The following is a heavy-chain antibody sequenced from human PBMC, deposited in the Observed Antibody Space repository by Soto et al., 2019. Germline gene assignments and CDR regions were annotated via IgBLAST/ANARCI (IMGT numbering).Heavy chain of an antibody. Sequence: QVQLVQSGAEVKKPGSSVKVSCKASGGTFSSYAISWVRHAPGQGLEWMGGIIPIFGTANYAQKFQGRVTITADESTSTAYMELSSLRSEDTAVYYCASPGVYYYDSSGCFDYWGQGTLVTVSS. CDR1: GGTFSSYA. V-gene: IGHV1-69*01. J-gene: IGHJ4*02. CDR3: ASPGVYYYDSSGCFDY. D-gene: IGHD3-22*01. CDR2: IIPIFGTA.